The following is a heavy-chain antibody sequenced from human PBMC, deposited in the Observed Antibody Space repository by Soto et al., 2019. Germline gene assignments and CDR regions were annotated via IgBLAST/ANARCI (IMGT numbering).Heavy chain of an antibody. CDR1: GGTFSSYA. Sequence: ASVKVSCKASGGTFSSYAISWVRQAPGQGLEWMGGIIPIFGTANYAQKFQGRVTITADESTSTAYMELSSLRSEDTAVYYCASSIEVAVYYYGMDVWGQGTTVTVSS. CDR2: IIPIFGTA. J-gene: IGHJ6*02. CDR3: ASSIEVAVYYYGMDV. V-gene: IGHV1-69*13. D-gene: IGHD6-19*01.